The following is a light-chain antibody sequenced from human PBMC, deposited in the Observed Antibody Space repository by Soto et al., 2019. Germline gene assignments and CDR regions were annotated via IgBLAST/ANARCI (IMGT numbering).Light chain of an antibody. Sequence: DIQLTQSPSFLSASVRDRVTITCRASQGINRFFAWYQQKPGKAPKLLIYAASTLQSGVPSRFSGSGSGTEFTLTISSLQPEDFATYYCQQLKSNLITFGQGTRLEI. CDR2: AAS. V-gene: IGKV1-9*01. CDR1: QGINRF. J-gene: IGKJ5*01. CDR3: QQLKSNLIT.